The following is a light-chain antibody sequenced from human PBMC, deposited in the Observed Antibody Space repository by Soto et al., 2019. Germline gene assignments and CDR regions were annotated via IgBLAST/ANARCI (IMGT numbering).Light chain of an antibody. CDR2: AAS. V-gene: IGKV1-8*01. J-gene: IGKJ3*01. Sequence: AIRMTQSPSSFSASTGDRVTITCRASQGISSYLAWYQQKPGKAPKLLIYAASTLQSGVPSRFSGSGSGTDFTLTISCLQSEDFATYYCQHQGTFGPGTKVDIK. CDR3: QHQGT. CDR1: QGISSY.